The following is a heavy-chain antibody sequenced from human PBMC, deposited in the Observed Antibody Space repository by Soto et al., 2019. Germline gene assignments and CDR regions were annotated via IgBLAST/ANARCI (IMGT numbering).Heavy chain of an antibody. Sequence: PGGSLRLSCAASGFTFSSYWMHWVRQAPGKGLVWVSRINSDGSSTSYADSVKGRFTISRDNAKNTLYLQMNSLRAEDTAVYYCARVKELLWFGGLVGYYGMDVWGQGTTVTVSS. CDR2: INSDGSST. V-gene: IGHV3-74*01. D-gene: IGHD3-10*01. CDR1: GFTFSSYW. J-gene: IGHJ6*02. CDR3: ARVKELLWFGGLVGYYGMDV.